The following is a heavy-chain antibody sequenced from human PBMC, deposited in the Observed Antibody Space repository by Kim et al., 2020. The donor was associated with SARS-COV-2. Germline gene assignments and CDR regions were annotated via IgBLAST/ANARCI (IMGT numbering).Heavy chain of an antibody. Sequence: SETLSLTCTVSGGSISSSDYYWGWIRQPPGKGLEWIGSIYYTGTTYYNPSLKSRGTISVDTSKNKLSLKLSSVTDATVNYCSRHGCTGGVCYFDPWGQGT. CDR1: GGSISSSDYY. V-gene: IGHV4-39*01. J-gene: IGHJ5*02. CDR2: IYYTGTT. D-gene: IGHD2-8*02. CDR3: SRHGCTGGVCYFDP.